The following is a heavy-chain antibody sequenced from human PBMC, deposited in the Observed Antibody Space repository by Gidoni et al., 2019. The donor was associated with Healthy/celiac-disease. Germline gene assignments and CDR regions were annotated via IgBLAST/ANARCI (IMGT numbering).Heavy chain of an antibody. D-gene: IGHD3-3*01. Sequence: VQLLESGGCLVQPGVSLRLSCAASGFPFSSYAMSWVRQAPGKGVEWVAAISGSGGSTYYADSVKGRFTISRDNSKNTLYLQMNSLRAEDTAVYYCAKDHGSGFLEWFFLDYWGQGTLVTVSS. V-gene: IGHV3-23*01. CDR2: ISGSGGST. CDR1: GFPFSSYA. CDR3: AKDHGSGFLEWFFLDY. J-gene: IGHJ4*02.